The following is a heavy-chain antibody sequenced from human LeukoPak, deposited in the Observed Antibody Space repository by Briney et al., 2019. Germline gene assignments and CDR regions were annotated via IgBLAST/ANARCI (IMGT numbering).Heavy chain of an antibody. Sequence: ASETLSLTCTVSGGSISSYYWSWIRQPAGKGLEWIGRIYTSGSTNYNPSLKSRVTMSVDTSKNQFSLKLSSVTAADTAVYYCARLTRDSSSWLQVGYWGQGTLVTVSS. CDR1: GGSISSYY. V-gene: IGHV4-4*07. D-gene: IGHD6-13*01. J-gene: IGHJ4*02. CDR2: IYTSGST. CDR3: ARLTRDSSSWLQVGY.